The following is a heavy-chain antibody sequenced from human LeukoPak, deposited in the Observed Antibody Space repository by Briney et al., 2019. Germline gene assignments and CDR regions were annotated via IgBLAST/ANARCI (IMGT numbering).Heavy chain of an antibody. D-gene: IGHD5-12*01. V-gene: IGHV1-2*02. CDR1: GYTFTAYH. J-gene: IGHJ4*02. CDR3: ARDVDIVATIPGY. Sequence: ASVKVSCKASGYTFTAYHMHWVRQAPGQGLEWMGWIYPNTGATNYAERFQGRVTMTRDTSIGTAYMELSRLRSDDTAVYYCARDVDIVATIPGYWGQGTLVTVSS. CDR2: IYPNTGAT.